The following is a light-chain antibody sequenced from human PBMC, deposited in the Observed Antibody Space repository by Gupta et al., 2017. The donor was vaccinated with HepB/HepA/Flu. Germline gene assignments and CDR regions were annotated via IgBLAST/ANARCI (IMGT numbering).Light chain of an antibody. CDR2: DVT. Sequence: QSALTQPRSVSGSPGQSVPISCTGTTSDVGGYNYVSWYQQRPGKAPKLMIYDVTKWPSGVPDRFSGSKSGNTASLTISGLQAEDEADYSCCSYSGSYTFVVFGGGTKLTVL. CDR3: CSYSGSYTFVV. CDR1: TSDVGGYNY. J-gene: IGLJ2*01. V-gene: IGLV2-11*01.